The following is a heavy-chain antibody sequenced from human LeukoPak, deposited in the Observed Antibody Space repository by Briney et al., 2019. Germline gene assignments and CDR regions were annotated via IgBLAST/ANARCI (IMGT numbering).Heavy chain of an antibody. CDR3: AKQGYCSRGRCYPWYFDY. D-gene: IGHD2-15*01. CDR1: GFTFSSYA. J-gene: IGHJ4*02. Sequence: PGGSLRLSCAASGFTFSSYAMNWVRQAPGKGLEWVSTISGSGGSTYYADSVKGRFTISRDNSKNTLYLQMNSLRAGDTAVYHCAKQGYCSRGRCYPWYFDYWGQGTLVTVSS. V-gene: IGHV3-23*01. CDR2: ISGSGGST.